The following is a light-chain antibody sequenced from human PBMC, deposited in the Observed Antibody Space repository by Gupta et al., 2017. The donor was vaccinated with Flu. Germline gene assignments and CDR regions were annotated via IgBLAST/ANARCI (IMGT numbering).Light chain of an antibody. CDR2: AAS. J-gene: IGKJ2*03. CDR3: QKYGNSAYS. V-gene: IGKV3-20*01. CDR1: QSVSSSY. Sequence: GTPALYTGKRATLSCQASQSVSSSYLAGYQQKPGQAPRLLIYAASSRATGIPDRCSGSGYGTDFTLTISKLEPEDFAVYYGQKYGNSAYSFGQGTKLEIK.